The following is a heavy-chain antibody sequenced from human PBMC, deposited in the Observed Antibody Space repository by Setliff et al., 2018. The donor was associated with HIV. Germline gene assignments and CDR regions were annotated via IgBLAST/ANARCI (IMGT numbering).Heavy chain of an antibody. V-gene: IGHV4-61*08. J-gene: IGHJ4*02. CDR3: ARLPQD. CDR2: IYDNEKT. Sequence: SETLSLTCFVSGGVSGGDMGVHDWSWIRQPPGKGLEWIGYIYDNEKTFYNPSLKSRVTITVDTSKNQISLQLTSVTAEDTALYYCARLPQDWGQGALVTVSS. CDR1: GGVSGGDMGVHD.